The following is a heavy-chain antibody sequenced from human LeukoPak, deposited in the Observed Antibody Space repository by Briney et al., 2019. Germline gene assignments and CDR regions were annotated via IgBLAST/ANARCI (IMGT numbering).Heavy chain of an antibody. Sequence: GGSLRLSCTVSGFTVSSNSMSWVRQAPGKGLEWVSYISSSGSTIYYADSVKGRFTISRDNAKNSLYLQMNSLRAEDTAVYYCAELGITMIGGVWGKGTTVTISS. V-gene: IGHV3-48*04. CDR3: AELGITMIGGV. D-gene: IGHD3-10*02. CDR2: ISSSGSTI. CDR1: GFTVSSNS. J-gene: IGHJ6*04.